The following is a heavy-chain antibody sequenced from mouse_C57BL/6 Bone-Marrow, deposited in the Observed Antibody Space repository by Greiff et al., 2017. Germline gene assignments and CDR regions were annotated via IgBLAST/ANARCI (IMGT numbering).Heavy chain of an antibody. CDR1: GFTFSDFY. D-gene: IGHD2-1*01. CDR2: SRNKANDYTT. CDR3: ARGDYGTPFAY. J-gene: IGHJ3*01. Sequence: EVQLVESGGGLVQSGRSLRLSCATSGFTFSDFYMEWVRQAPGKGLEWIAASRNKANDYTTEYSASVKGRFIVSRDTSQSILYLQMNALRAEDTAIYYCARGDYGTPFAYWGQGTLVTVSA. V-gene: IGHV7-1*01.